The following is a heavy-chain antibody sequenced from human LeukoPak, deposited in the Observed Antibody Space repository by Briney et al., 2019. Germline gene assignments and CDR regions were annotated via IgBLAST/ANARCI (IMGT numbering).Heavy chain of an antibody. D-gene: IGHD5-12*01. CDR3: AKTSRVNSAYDSPFDY. CDR1: GFTFRTYA. J-gene: IGHJ4*02. V-gene: IGHV3-23*01. Sequence: GGSLRLSCAASGFTFRTYAMSWVRQAPGKGLEWVSAVRGSGSDTYYADSVKGRFTISRDNSKNTLYLQTNSLRAEDTAIYYCAKTSRVNSAYDSPFDYWGQGTLVTVSS. CDR2: VRGSGSDT.